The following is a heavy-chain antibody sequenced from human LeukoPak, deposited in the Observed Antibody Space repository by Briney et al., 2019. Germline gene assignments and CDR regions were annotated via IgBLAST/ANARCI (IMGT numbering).Heavy chain of an antibody. CDR2: ISYDGSNK. J-gene: IGHJ4*02. Sequence: GGSLRLSCAASGFTFSSYAMHWVRQAPGKGLEWVAVISYDGSNKYYADSVKGRFTISRDNSKNTLYLQMNSLRAEDTAVYYCARVGEYSSPGAGRDWGQGTLVTVSS. V-gene: IGHV3-30-3*01. CDR3: ARVGEYSSPGAGRD. CDR1: GFTFSSYA. D-gene: IGHD6-6*01.